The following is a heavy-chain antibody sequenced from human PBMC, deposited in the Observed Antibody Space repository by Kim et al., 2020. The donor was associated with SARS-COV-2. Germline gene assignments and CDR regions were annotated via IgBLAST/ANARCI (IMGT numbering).Heavy chain of an antibody. D-gene: IGHD3-22*01. V-gene: IGHV4-59*01. CDR3: ARGKYYYDGSGNPRFWYFDL. Sequence: SETLSLTCTVSGGSISYYYWSWIRQPPGKGLEWIGYVFDSGSTNYNPSLKSRVTISLDTSKKQFSLKLTSVTAADTAVYYCARGKYYYDGSGNPRFWYFDLWGRGTLVTVSS. CDR2: VFDSGST. CDR1: GGSISYYY. J-gene: IGHJ2*01.